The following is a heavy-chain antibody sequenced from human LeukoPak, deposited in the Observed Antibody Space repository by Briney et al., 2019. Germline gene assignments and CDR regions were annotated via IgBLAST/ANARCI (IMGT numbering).Heavy chain of an antibody. J-gene: IGHJ6*02. CDR1: GFTFSSYS. V-gene: IGHV3-48*01. CDR3: ARVDSWDDLWFGEFRSTPKRYYYGMDV. Sequence: GGSLRLSCAASGFTFSSYSMNWVRQAPGKGLEWVSYISSSSSTIYYVDSVKGRFTISRDNAKNSLYLQMNSLRAEDTAVYYCARVDSWDDLWFGEFRSTPKRYYYGMDVWGQGTTVTVSS. D-gene: IGHD3-10*01. CDR2: ISSSSSTI.